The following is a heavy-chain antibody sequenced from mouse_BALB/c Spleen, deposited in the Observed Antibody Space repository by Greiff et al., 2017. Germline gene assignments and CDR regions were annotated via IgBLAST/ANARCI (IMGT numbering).Heavy chain of an antibody. CDR3: ARTGTRDMDY. V-gene: IGHV3-6*02. CDR1: GYSITSGYY. D-gene: IGHD4-1*01. Sequence: EVQRVESGPGLVKPSQSLSLTCSVTGYSITSGYYWNWIRQFPGNKLEWMGYISYDGSNNYNPSLKNRISITRDTSKNQFFLKLNSVTTEDTATYYCARTGTRDMDYWGQGTSVTVSS. J-gene: IGHJ4*01. CDR2: ISYDGSN.